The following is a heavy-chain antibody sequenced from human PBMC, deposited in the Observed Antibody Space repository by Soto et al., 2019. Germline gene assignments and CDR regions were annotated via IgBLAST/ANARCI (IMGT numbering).Heavy chain of an antibody. Sequence: SVEVSCKASGGTFSSYAISWVRQAPGQGLEWMGGIIPIFGTANYAQKFQGRVTITADESTSTAYMELSSLRSEDTAVYYCARVPGYSGYDCYFDYWGQGTLVTVSS. J-gene: IGHJ4*02. D-gene: IGHD5-12*01. CDR1: GGTFSSYA. CDR3: ARVPGYSGYDCYFDY. CDR2: IIPIFGTA. V-gene: IGHV1-69*13.